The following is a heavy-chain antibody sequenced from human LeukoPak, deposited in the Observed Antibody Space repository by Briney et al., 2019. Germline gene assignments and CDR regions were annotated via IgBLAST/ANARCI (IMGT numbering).Heavy chain of an antibody. Sequence: PGGSLRLSCAASGFTFSDYYMSWIRQAPGKGLEWGSYISSSGSTIYYADSVKGRFTISRDNAKNSLYLQMNSLRAEDTAVYYCARDSPDRNSSGYPGFDYWGQGTLVTVSS. CDR2: ISSSGSTI. V-gene: IGHV3-11*01. J-gene: IGHJ4*02. CDR3: ARDSPDRNSSGYPGFDY. D-gene: IGHD3-22*01. CDR1: GFTFSDYY.